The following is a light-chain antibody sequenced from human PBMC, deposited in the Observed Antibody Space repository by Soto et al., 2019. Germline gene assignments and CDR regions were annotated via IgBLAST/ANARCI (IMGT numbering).Light chain of an antibody. CDR2: TTS. CDR1: QTISIF. CDR3: QQSYKTPLT. V-gene: IGKV1-39*01. J-gene: IGKJ4*01. Sequence: DIQMTQSPSSLSASVGDRVTITCRASQTISIFLNWYQQRPGKPPTLLIHTTSILQSGVPSRFSGSGSGTDFTLTISSLQPEDFATYYCQQSYKTPLTFGGGTKLEI.